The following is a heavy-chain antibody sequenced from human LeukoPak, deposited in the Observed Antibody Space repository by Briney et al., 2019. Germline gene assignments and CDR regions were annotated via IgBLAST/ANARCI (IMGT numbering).Heavy chain of an antibody. D-gene: IGHD5-24*01. J-gene: IGHJ5*02. CDR2: ISPSGGST. CDR1: GYTFTSNY. CDR3: ARDNSVRDEAWWFNP. V-gene: IGHV1-46*01. Sequence: PGASVKVSCKAFGYTFTSNYMHWVRQAPGQGPEWMGVISPSGGSTTYAQKFQGRVTLTRDMSTSTDYLELSSLRSEDTAVYYCARDNSVRDEAWWFNPWSQGTLVTVSS.